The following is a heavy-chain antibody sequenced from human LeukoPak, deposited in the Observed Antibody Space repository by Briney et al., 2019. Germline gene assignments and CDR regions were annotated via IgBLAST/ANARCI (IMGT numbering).Heavy chain of an antibody. CDR3: ARERRAAAGTRRGSFDY. J-gene: IGHJ4*02. CDR2: INHSGST. D-gene: IGHD6-13*01. Sequence: SETLSLTCAVYGGSFSGYYWSWIRQPPGKGLEWIGEINHSGSTNYNPSLKSRVTISADTSKNQFSLKLSSVTAADTAVYYCARERRAAAGTRRGSFDYWGQGTLVTVSS. V-gene: IGHV4-34*01. CDR1: GGSFSGYY.